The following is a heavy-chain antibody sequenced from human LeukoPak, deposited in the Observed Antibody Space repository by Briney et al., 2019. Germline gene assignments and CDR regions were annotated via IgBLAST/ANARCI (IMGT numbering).Heavy chain of an antibody. CDR2: IYYSGST. CDR1: GGSISSSSYY. V-gene: IGHV4-39*07. J-gene: IGHJ6*03. CDR3: ARVGSGSYYYYMDV. D-gene: IGHD3-3*01. Sequence: SETLSLTCTVSGGSISSSSYYWGWIRQPPGKGLEWIGSIYYSGSTYYNPSLKSRVTISVDTSKSQFSLELSSVTAADTAVYYCARVGSGSYYYYMDVWGKGTTVTVSS.